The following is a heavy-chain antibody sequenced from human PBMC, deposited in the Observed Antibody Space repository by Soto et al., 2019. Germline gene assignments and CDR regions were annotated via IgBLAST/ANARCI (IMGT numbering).Heavy chain of an antibody. V-gene: IGHV3-30-3*01. D-gene: IGHD6-19*01. CDR3: ARDAGYNSGGFLYYFDY. J-gene: IGHJ4*02. Sequence: ESGGGVVQPGKSLRLSCAASGFTFSSYVIHWVRQAPGKGLEWVAVVSSDGNNKYYADSVRGRFTISRDNSKNTLYLQMNGLRAEDTAVYSCARDAGYNSGGFLYYFDYWGQGTLVTVSS. CDR1: GFTFSSYV. CDR2: VSSDGNNK.